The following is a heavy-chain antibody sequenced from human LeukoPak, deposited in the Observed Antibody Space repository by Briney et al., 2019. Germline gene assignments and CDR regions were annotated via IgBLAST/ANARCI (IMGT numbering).Heavy chain of an antibody. V-gene: IGHV3-23*01. J-gene: IGHJ4*02. D-gene: IGHD6-25*01. CDR2: ISGSGGST. Sequence: GGSLRLSCAASGFTFSSYGMSWVRQAPGKGLEWVSAISGSGGSTYYADSVKGRFTISRDNSKNTLYLQMNSLRAEDTAVYYCAKTSAAIGLPDYFDYWGQGTLVTVSS. CDR1: GFTFSSYG. CDR3: AKTSAAIGLPDYFDY.